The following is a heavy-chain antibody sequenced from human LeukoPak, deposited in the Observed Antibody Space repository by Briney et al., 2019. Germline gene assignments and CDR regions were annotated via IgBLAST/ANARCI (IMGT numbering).Heavy chain of an antibody. CDR1: GFTFSSYS. CDR3: ARDELLWFGELLGGPNWFDP. Sequence: GGSLRLSCAASGFTFSSYSMNWVRQAPGKGLEWVSSISSSSSYIYYADSVKGRFTISRDNAKNSLYLQMNSLRAEDTAVYYCARDELLWFGELLGGPNWFDPWGQGTLVTVSS. V-gene: IGHV3-21*01. D-gene: IGHD3-10*01. J-gene: IGHJ5*02. CDR2: ISSSSSYI.